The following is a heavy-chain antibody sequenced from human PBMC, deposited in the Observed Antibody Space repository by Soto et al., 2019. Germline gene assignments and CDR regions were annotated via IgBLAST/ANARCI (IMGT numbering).Heavy chain of an antibody. CDR2: IKSITDGGTT. CDR3: TTDSADIVVVPATFGMDV. Sequence: GGSLRLSCAASGITFSNAWMTWVRQAPGKGLEWVGRIKSITDGGTTDYAAPVKGRFTISRDDSKVTLYLQMNNLRTEDTAVYHCTTDSADIVVVPATFGMDVWGQGTTVTVSS. D-gene: IGHD2-2*01. CDR1: GITFSNAW. V-gene: IGHV3-15*01. J-gene: IGHJ6*02.